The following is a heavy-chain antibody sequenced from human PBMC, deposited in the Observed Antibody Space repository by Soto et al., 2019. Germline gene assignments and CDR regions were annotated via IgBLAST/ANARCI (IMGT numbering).Heavy chain of an antibody. CDR3: ASLRFLEWLFPAPFDY. D-gene: IGHD3-3*01. V-gene: IGHV3-30-3*01. CDR1: GFTFSSYA. Sequence: ESGGGVVQPGRSLRLSCAASGFTFSSYAMHWVRQAPGKGLEWVAVISYDGSNKYYADSVKGRFTISRDNSKNTLYLQMNSLRAEDTAVYYCASLRFLEWLFPAPFDYWGQGTLVTVSS. CDR2: ISYDGSNK. J-gene: IGHJ4*02.